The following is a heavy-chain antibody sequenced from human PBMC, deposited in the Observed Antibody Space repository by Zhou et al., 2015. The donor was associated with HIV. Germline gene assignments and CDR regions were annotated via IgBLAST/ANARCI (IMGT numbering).Heavy chain of an antibody. J-gene: IGHJ6*02. CDR3: ARDRGDIVVVPAKSSSSRDYYYGMDV. D-gene: IGHD2-2*01. CDR1: RGTFSRYG. Sequence: QVQLVQSGAEVKQPGSSVKVSCKASRGTFSRYGVSWMRQAPGQGLEWMGRIIPIFGTTKYAQRFQGRLTITADESTNIVNMDLSNLTSDDTAVYYCARDRGDIVVVPAKSSSSRDYYYGMDVWGQGTTVTVSS. V-gene: IGHV1-69*15. CDR2: IIPIFGTT.